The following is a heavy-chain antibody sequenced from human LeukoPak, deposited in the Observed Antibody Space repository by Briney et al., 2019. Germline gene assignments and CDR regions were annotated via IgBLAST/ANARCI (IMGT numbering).Heavy chain of an antibody. V-gene: IGHV4-59*01. CDR3: ASSYDSSGFSWFDP. CDR1: GGSISSYY. Sequence: SETLSLTCTVSGGSISSYYWSWIRQPPGKGLEWIGYIYYSGSTNYNPSRKSRVTISVDTSKNQFSLKLSSVTAADTAVYYCASSYDSSGFSWFDPWGQGTLVTVSS. D-gene: IGHD3-22*01. CDR2: IYYSGST. J-gene: IGHJ5*02.